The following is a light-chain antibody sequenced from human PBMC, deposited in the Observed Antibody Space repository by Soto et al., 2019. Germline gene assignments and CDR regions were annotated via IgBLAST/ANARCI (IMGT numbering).Light chain of an antibody. CDR3: QQYGSSPWT. J-gene: IGKJ1*01. CDR1: QSVSNTY. Sequence: EIVLTQSPGTLSLSPGERATLSCRASQSVSNTYLAWYQQKPGQAPRLLIYAASSRATGIPDRFSGRGSGTDFPPSISRLEPEDFGVYYCQQYGSSPWTLGQGTKVEIK. CDR2: AAS. V-gene: IGKV3-20*01.